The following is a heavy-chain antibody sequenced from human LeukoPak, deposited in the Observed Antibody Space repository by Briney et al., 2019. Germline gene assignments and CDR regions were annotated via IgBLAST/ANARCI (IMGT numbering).Heavy chain of an antibody. J-gene: IGHJ4*02. Sequence: ASVKVSCKASGNTFTGHYMHWARQAPGQGLEWMGWINPNTGDRNSAQKFQGRVTMTRDTSISTVYMELSRLGPDDTAMYYCAREGWDQRDTAAFDHWGQGTLVTVSS. V-gene: IGHV1-2*02. CDR1: GNTFTGHY. D-gene: IGHD6-19*01. CDR2: INPNTGDR. CDR3: AREGWDQRDTAAFDH.